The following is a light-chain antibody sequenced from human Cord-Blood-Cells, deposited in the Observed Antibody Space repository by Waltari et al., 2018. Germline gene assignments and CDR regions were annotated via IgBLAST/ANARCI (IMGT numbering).Light chain of an antibody. CDR2: AAS. CDR1: QGISSY. V-gene: IGKV1-8*01. CDR3: QQYYSYPPT. J-gene: IGKJ4*01. Sequence: AIRMTQSPSSFSASTGDRVTITCRASQGISSYLAWYQQKPGKAPKLLIYAASTLQSGVPPRFSGSGSGTDFTLTISCLQSEDFATYYCQQYYSYPPTFGGGTKVEIK.